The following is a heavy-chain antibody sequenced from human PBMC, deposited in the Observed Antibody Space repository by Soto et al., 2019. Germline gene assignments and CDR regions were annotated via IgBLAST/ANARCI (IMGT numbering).Heavy chain of an antibody. CDR1: GFTFSDYY. CDR3: ARVAPGIAAAGTEYYFDD. V-gene: IGHV3-11*06. Sequence: GGSLRLSCAASGFTFSDYYMSWIRQAPGKGLEWVSYISSSSSYTNYADSVKGRFTISRDNAKSSLYLQMNSLRAEDTAVYYCARVAPGIAAAGTEYYFDDWGQGTLVTVSS. CDR2: ISSSSSYT. D-gene: IGHD6-13*01. J-gene: IGHJ4*02.